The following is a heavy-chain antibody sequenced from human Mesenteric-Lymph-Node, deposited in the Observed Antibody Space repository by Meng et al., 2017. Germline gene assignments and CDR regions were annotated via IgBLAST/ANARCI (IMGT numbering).Heavy chain of an antibody. J-gene: IGHJ3*02. Sequence: GESLKISCAASGFTFSSYAMSWVRQAPGKGLEWVANIKQDGSEKYYVDSVKGRFTISRDNAKNSLYLQMNSLRAEDTAVYYCARSGDYIDAFDIWGQGTMVTVSS. CDR1: GFTFSSYA. CDR2: IKQDGSEK. D-gene: IGHD3-10*01. V-gene: IGHV3-7*01. CDR3: ARSGDYIDAFDI.